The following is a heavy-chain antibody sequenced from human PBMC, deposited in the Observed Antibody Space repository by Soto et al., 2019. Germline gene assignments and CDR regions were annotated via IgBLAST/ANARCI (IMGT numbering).Heavy chain of an antibody. Sequence: QVQLVQSGAEVKKPGSSVKVSCKASGGTFSSYAISWVRQAPGQGLEWMGGIIPIFGTANYAQKFQGRVTITADESTSTGYMELSSLRSDDTAVYYCARVGYCSSTSCLDFDYWCQGTLVTVSS. CDR3: ARVGYCSSTSCLDFDY. V-gene: IGHV1-69*01. CDR1: GGTFSSYA. D-gene: IGHD2-2*01. CDR2: IIPIFGTA. J-gene: IGHJ4*02.